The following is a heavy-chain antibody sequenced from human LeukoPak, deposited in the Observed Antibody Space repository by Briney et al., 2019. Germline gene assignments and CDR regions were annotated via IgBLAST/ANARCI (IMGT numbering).Heavy chain of an antibody. CDR3: AREGVGLRYFDWLPRTRYYYYGMDV. CDR2: IYYSGST. D-gene: IGHD3-9*01. Sequence: SETLSLTCTVSGGSISSSSYYWGWIRQPPGKGLEWIGSIYYSGSTYYNPSLKSRVTISVDTSKNQFSLKLSSVTAADTAVYYCAREGVGLRYFDWLPRTRYYYYGMDVWGQGTTVTVSS. V-gene: IGHV4-39*02. CDR1: GGSISSSSYY. J-gene: IGHJ6*02.